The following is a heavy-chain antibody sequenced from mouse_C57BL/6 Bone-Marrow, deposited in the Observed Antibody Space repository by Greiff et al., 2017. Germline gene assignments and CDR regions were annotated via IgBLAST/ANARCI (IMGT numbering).Heavy chain of an antibody. Sequence: VQLQQSGAELVMPGASVKLSCKASGYTFTSYWMHWVKQRPGQGLEWIGEIDPSDSSTNYNQKFKGKSTLTVDKSSSTAYMQLSSLTSEDSAVYYCARSDYSNDPWFAYWGQGTLVTVSA. CDR2: IDPSDSST. CDR3: ARSDYSNDPWFAY. CDR1: GYTFTSYW. J-gene: IGHJ3*01. D-gene: IGHD2-5*01. V-gene: IGHV1-69*01.